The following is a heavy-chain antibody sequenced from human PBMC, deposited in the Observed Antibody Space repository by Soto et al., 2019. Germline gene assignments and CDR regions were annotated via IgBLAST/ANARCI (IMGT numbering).Heavy chain of an antibody. V-gene: IGHV4-61*01. J-gene: IGHJ6*02. Sequence: SETLSLTCTVSGGSVSSGSYYWSWMRQPPGKGLEWIGSIYYTGSTNYNPSLKSRVTMSVDTSKNQFSLKLISVTAAADTAVYYCARVPQAYVDGMDVWGQGTTVTVSS. CDR3: ARVPQAYVDGMDV. CDR2: IYYTGST. D-gene: IGHD3-16*01. CDR1: GGSVSSGSYY.